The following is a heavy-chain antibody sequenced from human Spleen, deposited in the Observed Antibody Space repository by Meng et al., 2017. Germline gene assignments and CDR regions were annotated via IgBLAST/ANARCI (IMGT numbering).Heavy chain of an antibody. D-gene: IGHD3-22*01. CDR1: GFTFSSYG. CDR2: ISHDGSNK. CDR3: AGGYYYGDY. V-gene: IGHV3-30*03. Sequence: QVQVVEHGGGVVQPGRSLRLSCAASGFTFSSYGMHWVRQAPGKGLEWVAGISHDGSNKYYADSVKGRFTISRENSKNTLYLQMNSLRAEDTAVYYCAGGYYYGDYWGHGTLVTVSS. J-gene: IGHJ4*01.